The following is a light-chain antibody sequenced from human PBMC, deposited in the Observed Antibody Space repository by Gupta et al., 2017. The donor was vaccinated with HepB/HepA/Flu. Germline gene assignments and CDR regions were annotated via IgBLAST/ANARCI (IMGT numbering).Light chain of an antibody. CDR1: SLRSYY. Sequence: SSELPQDPAVSVALGQTVRITCKGDSLRSYYASWYQQKPGQPPVLVIYGKNNRPSGIPERFSGSSSGNTASLTITGAQAEDEADYYCNSRDSSGNHLEFGGGTKLTVL. J-gene: IGLJ3*02. CDR2: GKN. CDR3: NSRDSSGNHLE. V-gene: IGLV3-19*01.